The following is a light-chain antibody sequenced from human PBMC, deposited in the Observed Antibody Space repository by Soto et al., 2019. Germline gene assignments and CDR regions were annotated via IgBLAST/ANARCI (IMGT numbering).Light chain of an antibody. CDR2: AAF. J-gene: IGKJ1*01. V-gene: IGKV1-9*01. CDR1: QNLKSY. Sequence: DIQLTQSPSFLSASVGDRVTITCRASQNLKSYLAWYQQKPGKAPKILIYAAFTLQSGVPSRFRGSESGTDFTLTISSLQPDDFATYYCQQYNVYSWTFGQGTKVDI. CDR3: QQYNVYSWT.